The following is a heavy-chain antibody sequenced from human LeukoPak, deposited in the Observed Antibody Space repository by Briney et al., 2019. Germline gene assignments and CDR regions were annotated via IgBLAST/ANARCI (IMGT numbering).Heavy chain of an antibody. CDR1: GYTFTSYG. Sequence: ASVKVSCKASGYTFTSYGISWVRQAPGQGLEWMGWISPYNGNTNYALNLQGRVTMTTDTSTSTAYMELRSLRSDDTAMYYCARGYYYDSSGYYYDYFDYWGQGTLVTVSS. CDR3: ARGYYYDSSGYYYDYFDY. D-gene: IGHD3-22*01. CDR2: ISPYNGNT. V-gene: IGHV1-18*01. J-gene: IGHJ4*02.